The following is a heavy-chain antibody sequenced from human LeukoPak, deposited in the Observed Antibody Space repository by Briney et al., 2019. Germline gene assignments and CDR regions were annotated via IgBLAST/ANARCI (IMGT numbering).Heavy chain of an antibody. V-gene: IGHV3-15*01. CDR1: GFTFSNAW. Sequence: PGGSLRLSCAASGFTFSNAWMSWVRQAPGKGLEWVGRIKSKTDGGTTDYAAPVKGRFTISRDDSKNTLYLQMNSLKTEDTAVYYCTTDQLLVPTYYYGSGSYSELYYFDYWGQGTLVTVSS. CDR3: TTDQLLVPTYYYGSGSYSELYYFDY. CDR2: IKSKTDGGTT. D-gene: IGHD3-10*01. J-gene: IGHJ4*02.